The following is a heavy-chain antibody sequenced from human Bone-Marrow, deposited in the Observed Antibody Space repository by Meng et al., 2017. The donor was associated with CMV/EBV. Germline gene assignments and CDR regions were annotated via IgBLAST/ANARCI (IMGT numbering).Heavy chain of an antibody. V-gene: IGHV3-33*06. J-gene: IGHJ2*01. CDR1: GFTSSNYG. CDR3: AKVAHYGDYWYFDL. D-gene: IGHD4-17*01. Sequence: ASGFTSSNYGMHWVSQAAGKGVGWVAVKWYGGSKKYYADSVKGRFTISRDNSKNTLYLQMNSLRAEDTAVYYCAKVAHYGDYWYFDLWGRGTLVTVSS. CDR2: KWYGGSKK.